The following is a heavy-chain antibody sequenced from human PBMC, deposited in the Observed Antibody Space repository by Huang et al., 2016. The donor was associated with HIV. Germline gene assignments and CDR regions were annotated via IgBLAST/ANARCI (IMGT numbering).Heavy chain of an antibody. CDR2: MNTATGDP. Sequence: QVQLVQSESDLTKPGASVTVSCKVSGYTFSDYAINWVRQAPGQGLEWMGWMNTATGDPTYAPGFRGRFVFSMDTSLSTAFLQISSLESDDSALYYCSSGEKSNGFDHWGQGTLVTVSS. CDR3: SSGEKSNGFDH. CDR1: GYTFSDYA. J-gene: IGHJ4*02. D-gene: IGHD6-19*01. V-gene: IGHV7-4-1*02.